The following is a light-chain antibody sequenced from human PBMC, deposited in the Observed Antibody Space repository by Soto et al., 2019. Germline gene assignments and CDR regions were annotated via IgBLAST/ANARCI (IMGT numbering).Light chain of an antibody. CDR2: GVT. Sequence: QSVLTQPASVSGSPGQSITISCTGSNSDIGAYNYVSWYRQHPGKAPKLIIHGVTNRPSGVSHRFSGSKSDYTASLTISGLQAEDEGDYYCSSYTTAYFYVFGTGTKLTVL. CDR3: SSYTTAYFYV. CDR1: NSDIGAYNY. V-gene: IGLV2-14*01. J-gene: IGLJ1*01.